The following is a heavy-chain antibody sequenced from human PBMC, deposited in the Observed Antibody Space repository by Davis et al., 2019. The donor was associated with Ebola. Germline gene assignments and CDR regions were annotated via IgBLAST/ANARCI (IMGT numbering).Heavy chain of an antibody. J-gene: IGHJ4*02. V-gene: IGHV3-21*01. CDR1: GFTFSSYS. CDR3: ARDFYGGVHFDY. D-gene: IGHD2-8*02. Sequence: GESLKISCAASGFTFSSYSMNWVRQAPGKGLEWVSSISSSSSYIYYADSVKGRFTTSRDNAKNSLYLQMNSLRAEDTAVYYCARDFYGGVHFDYWGQGTLVTVSS. CDR2: ISSSSSYI.